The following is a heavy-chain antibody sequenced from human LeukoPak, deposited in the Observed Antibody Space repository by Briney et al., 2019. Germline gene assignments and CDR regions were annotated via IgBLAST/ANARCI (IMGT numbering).Heavy chain of an antibody. D-gene: IGHD3-10*01. CDR3: AREITMVRGARFFDY. V-gene: IGHV5-51*01. CDR2: IYPGDSDT. J-gene: IGHJ4*02. Sequence: GESLKISCKGSGYSFTSYWIGWVRQMPGKGLEWMGIIYPGDSDTTYSPSFQGQVTISADKSISTAYLHWSNLKASDTAMYYCAREITMVRGARFFDYWGQGTLVTVSS. CDR1: GYSFTSYW.